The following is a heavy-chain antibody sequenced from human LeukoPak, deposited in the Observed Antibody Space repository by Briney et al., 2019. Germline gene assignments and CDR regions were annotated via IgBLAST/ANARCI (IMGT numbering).Heavy chain of an antibody. CDR1: GFTFDDYA. Sequence: GGSLRLSCVASGFTFDDYAMHWVRQAPGKGLEWVSLISGDGGSTYYADSVKGRFTISRDNSKNSLYLQMNSQRTEDTALYYCAKDPSIYSSSWPEYFQHWGQGTLVTVSS. CDR2: ISGDGGST. CDR3: AKDPSIYSSSWPEYFQH. J-gene: IGHJ1*01. V-gene: IGHV3-43*02. D-gene: IGHD6-13*01.